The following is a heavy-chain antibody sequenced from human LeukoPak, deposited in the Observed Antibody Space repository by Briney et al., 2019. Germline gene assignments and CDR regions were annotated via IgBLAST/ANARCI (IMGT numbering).Heavy chain of an antibody. CDR3: ARVRRMEVTANWYFDL. CDR1: GYSIRSVYY. D-gene: IGHD2-21*02. J-gene: IGHJ2*01. Sequence: SETLSLTCAVSGYSIRSVYYWGWIRQPPGKGLEWIGSTYHSGSTFYKPSLTSRVTISVDASKNQFSLKLTSATAADTAVYYCARVRRMEVTANWYFDLWGRGTLVTVSS. V-gene: IGHV4-38-2*01. CDR2: TYHSGST.